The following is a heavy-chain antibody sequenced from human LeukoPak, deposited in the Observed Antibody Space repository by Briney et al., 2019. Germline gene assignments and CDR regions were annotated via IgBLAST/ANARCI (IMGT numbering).Heavy chain of an antibody. D-gene: IGHD1-1*01. J-gene: IGHJ1*01. V-gene: IGHV3-74*01. CDR1: GFTFSNYW. Sequence: GGSLRLSCAASGFTFSNYWMHWVRHVPGQGLVWVSQINNDGSRTNYADSVKGRFTVSRDSAKSTLYLQMNSLGAEDTAVYYCASGIPAFWGQGTLVTVSS. CDR3: ASGIPAF. CDR2: INNDGSRT.